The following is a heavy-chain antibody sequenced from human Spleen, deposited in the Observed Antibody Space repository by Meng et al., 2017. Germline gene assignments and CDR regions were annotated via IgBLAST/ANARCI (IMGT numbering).Heavy chain of an antibody. CDR1: GGSISSYY. CDR2: IYYSGST. D-gene: IGHD2-2*02. V-gene: IGHV4-59*01. CDR3: ARGLLYAEYFQH. J-gene: IGHJ1*01. Sequence: SETLSLTCTVSGGSISSYYWSWIRQPPGKGLEWIGYIYYSGSTNYNPSLKSRVTISVDTSKNQFSLKLSSVTAADTAVYYCARGLLYAEYFQHWGQGTLVTVSS.